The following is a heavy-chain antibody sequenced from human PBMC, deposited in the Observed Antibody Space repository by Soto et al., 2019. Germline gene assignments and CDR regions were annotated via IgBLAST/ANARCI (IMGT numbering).Heavy chain of an antibody. D-gene: IGHD6-19*01. Sequence: ASVKVSCKVSGYTLTELSMHWVRQAPGKGLEWMGGFDPEDGETIYAQKFQGRVTMTEDTSTDTAYMELSSLRSEDTAVYYCATGPQAVAGYFGSYYYYYMDVWGKGTTVTVSS. CDR1: GYTLTELS. J-gene: IGHJ6*03. CDR3: ATGPQAVAGYFGSYYYYYMDV. CDR2: FDPEDGET. V-gene: IGHV1-24*01.